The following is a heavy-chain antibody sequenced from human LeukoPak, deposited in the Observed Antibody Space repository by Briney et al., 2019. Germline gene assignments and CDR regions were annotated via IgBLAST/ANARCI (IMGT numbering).Heavy chain of an antibody. J-gene: IGHJ5*02. CDR3: ASSPKDTVWFAP. CDR1: RYTFTSYY. CDR2: INPSGGST. V-gene: IGHV1-46*01. Sequence: ASVKVSCKASRYTFTSYYMHWVRQAPGQGLEWMGIINPSGGSTSYAQKFQGTVTMTRGMSTSTVYMELSSLRSEDTAVYYCASSPKDTVWFAPWGQGTLVTVSS. D-gene: IGHD5-18*01.